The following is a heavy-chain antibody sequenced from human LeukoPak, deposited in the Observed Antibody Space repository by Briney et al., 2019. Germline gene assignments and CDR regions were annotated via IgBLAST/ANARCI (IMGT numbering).Heavy chain of an antibody. J-gene: IGHJ4*02. CDR3: ARDVSYGWYYFDY. CDR2: ISSNSSYI. CDR1: GFTFSSYS. Sequence: GGSLRLSCAASGFTFSSYSMNWVRQAPGKGLEWVSSISSNSSYIYYADSVKGRFTISRDNAKDSLYLQTNSLRAEDTAVYYCARDVSYGWYYFDYWGQGTLVTVSS. V-gene: IGHV3-21*01. D-gene: IGHD5-18*01.